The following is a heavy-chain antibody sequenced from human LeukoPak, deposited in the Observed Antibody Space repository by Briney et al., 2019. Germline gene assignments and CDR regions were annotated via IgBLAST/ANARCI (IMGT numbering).Heavy chain of an antibody. J-gene: IGHJ4*02. CDR2: IKQDGSEK. CDR1: GLSFSDVW. V-gene: IGHV3-7*01. D-gene: IGHD4-11*01. CDR3: AKDLGRNDYS. Sequence: GGSLRLSCAASGLSFSDVWMTWVRHPPGKGLEWVATIKQDGSEKYYLDSVKGRFTISRDNAKNSLYLQMNSLRAEDTAVYYCAKDLGRNDYSWGQGTLVIVSS.